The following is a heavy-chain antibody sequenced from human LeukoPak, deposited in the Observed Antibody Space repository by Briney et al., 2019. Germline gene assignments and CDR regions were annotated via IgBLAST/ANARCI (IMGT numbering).Heavy chain of an antibody. Sequence: ASVKVSCKASGYTFTSYDINWVRQATGQGLEWMGWMNPNSGNTGYAQKFQGRVTMTRNTSISTAYMELSSLRSEDTAVYYCARATTHYYDSSGPTFDYWGQGILVTVSS. J-gene: IGHJ4*02. CDR2: MNPNSGNT. CDR3: ARATTHYYDSSGPTFDY. D-gene: IGHD3-22*01. V-gene: IGHV1-8*01. CDR1: GYTFTSYD.